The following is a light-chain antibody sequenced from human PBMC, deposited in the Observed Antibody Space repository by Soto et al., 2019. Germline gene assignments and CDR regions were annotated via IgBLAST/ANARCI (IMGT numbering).Light chain of an antibody. V-gene: IGKV3-11*01. J-gene: IGKJ2*03. CDR3: QQRRNWPPGS. CDR2: DAS. CDR1: QSVSNF. Sequence: EIVLTQSPATLSLAPGERATLSCRASQSVSNFLAWYQQKPGQAPRLLIYDASKRATGITARFSGSGSGTDFTLNINYLDPKDFAVYYCQQRRNWPPGSFGQGTKVDIK.